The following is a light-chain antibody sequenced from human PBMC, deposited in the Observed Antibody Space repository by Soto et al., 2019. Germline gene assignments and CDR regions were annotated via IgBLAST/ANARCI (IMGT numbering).Light chain of an antibody. V-gene: IGKV4-1*01. CDR1: QGILNSSNNKNY. Sequence: DITVTQSPDSLAVSLCERATINCKSHQGILNSSNNKNYLVWYQQKPGQPPKVILYWAYTRESGVPDPFSGSGSGTDFTLTISSLQAEDVAVYYCQQYYTTPALSFGGGTKVDIK. CDR2: WAY. CDR3: QQYYTTPALS. J-gene: IGKJ4*01.